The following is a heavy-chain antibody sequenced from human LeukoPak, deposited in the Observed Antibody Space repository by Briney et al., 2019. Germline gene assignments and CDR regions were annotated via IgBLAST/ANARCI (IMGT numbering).Heavy chain of an antibody. CDR1: GGSFSGYY. J-gene: IGHJ5*02. Sequence: PSETLSLTCAVYGGSFSGYYWSWIRQPPEKGLEWIGEINHSGSTNYNPSLKSRVTISVDTSKNQFSLKLSSVTAADTAVYYCARRPTKGYCSSTSCRPNWFDPWGQGTLVTVSS. CDR2: INHSGST. V-gene: IGHV4-34*01. D-gene: IGHD2-2*01. CDR3: ARRPTKGYCSSTSCRPNWFDP.